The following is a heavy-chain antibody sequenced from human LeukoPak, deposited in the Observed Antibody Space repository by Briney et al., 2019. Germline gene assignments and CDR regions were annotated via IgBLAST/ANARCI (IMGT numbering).Heavy chain of an antibody. CDR3: ARLRGDIVVVPAAYGDYYCGMDV. D-gene: IGHD2-2*01. V-gene: IGHV1-2*02. CDR2: INPNSGGT. Sequence: ASVKVSCKASGYTFTGYYMHWVRQAPGQGLEWMGWINPNSGGTNYAQKFQGRVTMTRDTSISTAYMELSRLRTDDTAVYYCARLRGDIVVVPAAYGDYYCGMDVWGQGTTVTVSS. CDR1: GYTFTGYY. J-gene: IGHJ6*02.